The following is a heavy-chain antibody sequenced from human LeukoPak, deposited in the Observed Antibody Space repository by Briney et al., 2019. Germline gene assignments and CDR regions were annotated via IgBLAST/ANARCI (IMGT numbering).Heavy chain of an antibody. CDR3: ARGAYSYDPSY. CDR1: GFTFSNYS. V-gene: IGHV3-21*01. Sequence: GGSLRLSCAASGFTFSNYSMNWVRQAPGKGLEWVSSISSSSSYVYYADSVRGRFTISRDNAKNSLYLQMNSLRAEDTAVYYCARGAYSYDPSYWGQGTLVTVSS. D-gene: IGHD5-18*01. CDR2: ISSSSSYV. J-gene: IGHJ4*02.